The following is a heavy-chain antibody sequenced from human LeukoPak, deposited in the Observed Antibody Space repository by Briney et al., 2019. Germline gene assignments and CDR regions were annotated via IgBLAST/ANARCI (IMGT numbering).Heavy chain of an antibody. CDR1: GFAFSSSE. V-gene: IGHV3-48*03. Sequence: GGSLRLSCAAAGFAFSSSELNWVRRAPGKGLEWVSYISSGSTIYYADSVKGRFTISRDNAQSSLFLHMNSLRAEDTAVYYCATVRRDGYNNVDYWGQGTLVTVSS. CDR3: ATVRRDGYNNVDY. CDR2: ISSGSTI. D-gene: IGHD5-24*01. J-gene: IGHJ4*02.